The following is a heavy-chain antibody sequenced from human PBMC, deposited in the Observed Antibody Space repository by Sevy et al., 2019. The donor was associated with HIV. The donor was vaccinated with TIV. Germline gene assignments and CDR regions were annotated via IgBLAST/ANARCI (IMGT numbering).Heavy chain of an antibody. Sequence: GGSLRLSCAASGFTFSDHYMDWVRQAPGKGLEWVGRTRNKANSYTTEYAASVKGRFTISRDDSKNSLYLQMNSLKTEDTDVYYCASGGGRANYFDYWGQGTLVTVSS. CDR1: GFTFSDHY. CDR2: TRNKANSYTT. V-gene: IGHV3-72*01. J-gene: IGHJ4*02. D-gene: IGHD1-26*01. CDR3: ASGGGRANYFDY.